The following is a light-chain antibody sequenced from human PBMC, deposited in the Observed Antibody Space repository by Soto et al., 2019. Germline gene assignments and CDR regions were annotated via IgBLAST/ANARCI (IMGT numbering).Light chain of an antibody. V-gene: IGKV3D-20*02. J-gene: IGKJ1*01. CDR3: QQRSNWPRT. CDR2: GIS. Sequence: EIVLTQSPGTLSLSPGERATLSCRASHTISSSYLAWYQQKPGQAPRLLMYGISRRATGIPDRFSGSGSGTDFTLTISSLEPEDFAVYYCQQRSNWPRTFGQGTKVDIK. CDR1: HTISSSY.